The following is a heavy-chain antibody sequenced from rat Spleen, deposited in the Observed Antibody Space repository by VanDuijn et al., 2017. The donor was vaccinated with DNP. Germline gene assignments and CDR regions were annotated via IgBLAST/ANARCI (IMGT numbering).Heavy chain of an antibody. Sequence: EVQLVESGGGLVQPGRSLKLSCVASGLTFNNYWMTWIRQAPGKGLEWIASITSTGGSTYYLDSVKGRFTVSRDNAKGTLYLQMDSLRSEESATYYCARQVKASNYWYFDFWGPGTMVTVSS. CDR3: ARQVKASNYWYFDF. D-gene: IGHD3-6*01. CDR1: GLTFNNYW. V-gene: IGHV5-31*01. J-gene: IGHJ1*01. CDR2: ITSTGGST.